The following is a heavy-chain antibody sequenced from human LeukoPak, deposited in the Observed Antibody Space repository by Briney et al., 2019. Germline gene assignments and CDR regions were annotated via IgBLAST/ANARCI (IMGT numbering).Heavy chain of an antibody. D-gene: IGHD6-19*01. CDR3: ARGRGSGWPIGIFDY. CDR1: NYSISRGYF. CDR2: IVHSGST. J-gene: IGHJ4*02. V-gene: IGHV4-38-2*02. Sequence: PSETLSLTCNVSNYSISRGYFWGWVRQPPGKGLEGIGSIVHSGSTYYNPSLKSRFTVSVATSKTQSSMKLRSVTAADTAVYYCARGRGSGWPIGIFDYWGQGPLVTVSS.